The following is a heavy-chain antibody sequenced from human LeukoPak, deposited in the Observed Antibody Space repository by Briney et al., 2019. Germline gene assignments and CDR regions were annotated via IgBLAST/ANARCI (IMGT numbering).Heavy chain of an antibody. Sequence: GGSLRLSCAASGFTFSSYSMNWVRQAPGKGLEWVSSISSSSSYIYYADSVKGRFTISRDNAKNSLYLQMNSLRAEDTAVYYCARGGYYYDGSGYYYVYWGQGTLVTVSS. CDR1: GFTFSSYS. V-gene: IGHV3-21*01. J-gene: IGHJ4*02. CDR3: ARGGYYYDGSGYYYVY. D-gene: IGHD3-22*01. CDR2: ISSSSSYI.